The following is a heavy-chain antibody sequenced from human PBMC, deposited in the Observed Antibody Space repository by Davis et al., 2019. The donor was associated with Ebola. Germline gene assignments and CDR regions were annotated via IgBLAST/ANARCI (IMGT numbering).Heavy chain of an antibody. CDR2: IDQDGSEE. Sequence: PGGSLRLSCAASGFTFSSNWMSWVRQAPGKGLEWVASIDQDGSEERYVDSVKGRFTISRDNAKNSLYLQMNSLRVEDTDVYYCARGGSYPGYWGQGTLVTVSS. CDR1: GFTFSSNW. D-gene: IGHD3-10*01. V-gene: IGHV3-7*01. CDR3: ARGGSYPGY. J-gene: IGHJ4*02.